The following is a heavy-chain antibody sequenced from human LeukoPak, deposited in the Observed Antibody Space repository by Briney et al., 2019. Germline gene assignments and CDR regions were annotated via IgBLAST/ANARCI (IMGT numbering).Heavy chain of an antibody. CDR1: GYTFTSYD. V-gene: IGHV1-8*01. CDR3: ARGHPEYCSSTSCYGGFDP. J-gene: IGHJ5*02. Sequence: ASVKVSCKASGYTFTSYDINWVRQATGQGLEWMGWMNPNSGNTGYAQKFQGRVTMTRNTSISTAYMELSSLRSEDTAVYYCARGHPEYCSSTSCYGGFDPWGQGTLVTVSS. CDR2: MNPNSGNT. D-gene: IGHD2-2*01.